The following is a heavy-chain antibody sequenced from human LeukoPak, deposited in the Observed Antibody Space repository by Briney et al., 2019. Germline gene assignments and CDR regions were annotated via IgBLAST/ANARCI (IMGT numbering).Heavy chain of an antibody. Sequence: GGSLRLSCAASGFTFSSYSMNWVRQAPGKGLEWVSSISSSSSYIYYADSVKGRFTISRDNAKNSLYLQMNSLRAEDTAVYYCARAGTRWLQLPSPFGYWGQGTLVTVSS. J-gene: IGHJ4*02. CDR1: GFTFSSYS. V-gene: IGHV3-21*01. CDR3: ARAGTRWLQLPSPFGY. D-gene: IGHD5-24*01. CDR2: ISSSSSYI.